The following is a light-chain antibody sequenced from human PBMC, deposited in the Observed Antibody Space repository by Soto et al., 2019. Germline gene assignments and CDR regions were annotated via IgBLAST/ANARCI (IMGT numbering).Light chain of an antibody. V-gene: IGKV4-1*01. CDR2: WAS. CDR1: HIVLNSGDNKNY. CDR3: QQYYSSPPT. J-gene: IGKJ1*01. Sequence: DIVLTQSPDSLAVSLGERATTNCKSSHIVLNSGDNKNYLSWYQQRPGQPPKLLFYWASTRESGVPDRFSGSGSGRHFTLTITSLQAEDVAVYFCQQYYSSPPTFGQGTKVEIK.